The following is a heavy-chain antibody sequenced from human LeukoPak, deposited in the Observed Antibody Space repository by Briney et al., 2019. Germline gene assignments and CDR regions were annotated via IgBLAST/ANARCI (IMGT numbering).Heavy chain of an antibody. J-gene: IGHJ4*02. CDR3: ARDPRGMVRGYFDY. CDR1: GFTLSSYA. V-gene: IGHV3-48*03. D-gene: IGHD3-10*01. Sequence: GGSLRLSCAASGFTLSSYAMSWVRQAPGKGLEWVSYISSSGSTIYYADSVKGRFTISRDNAKNSLYLQMNSLRADDTAVYYCARDPRGMVRGYFDYWGQGTLVTVSS. CDR2: ISSSGSTI.